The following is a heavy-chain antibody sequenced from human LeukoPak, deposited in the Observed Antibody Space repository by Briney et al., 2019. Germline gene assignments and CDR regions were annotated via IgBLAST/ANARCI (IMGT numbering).Heavy chain of an antibody. V-gene: IGHV1-8*03. J-gene: IGHJ5*02. Sequence: ASVKVSCKASGYTFTSYDINWVRQATGQGLEWMGWMNPNSGNTGYAQKFQGRVTITRNTSISTAYMELSSLRSEDTAVYYCARAEVRYFDWLLSSQRTPAYNWFDPWGQGTLATVSS. D-gene: IGHD3-9*01. CDR1: GYTFTSYD. CDR2: MNPNSGNT. CDR3: ARAEVRYFDWLLSSQRTPAYNWFDP.